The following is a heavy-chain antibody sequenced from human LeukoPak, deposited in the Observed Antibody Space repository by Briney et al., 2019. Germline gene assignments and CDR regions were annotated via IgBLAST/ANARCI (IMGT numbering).Heavy chain of an antibody. CDR1: GFSLSTSAVG. J-gene: IGHJ4*02. CDR2: IYWDDDK. CDR3: AHRNPQSMAYYFDY. D-gene: IGHD2/OR15-2a*01. Sequence: SGPTLVNPTQTLTLTCTFSGFSLSTSAVGVGWIRQPPGKALEWLALIYWDDDKRYSPSLKSRLTITKDTSKNQVVLAMSNMDPVDIATYYCAHRNPQSMAYYFDYWGQGTLVTVSS. V-gene: IGHV2-5*02.